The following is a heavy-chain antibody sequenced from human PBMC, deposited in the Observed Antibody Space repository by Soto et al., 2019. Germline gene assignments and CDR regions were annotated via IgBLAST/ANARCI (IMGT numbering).Heavy chain of an antibody. Sequence: GASVKVSCKASGYTFTSYDINWVRQATGQGLEWMGWMNPNSGNTGYAQKFQGRVTMTRNTSISTAYMELSSLRSEDTAVYYCARGRTYCSGGSCYLGWFDPWGQVTLVTVSS. D-gene: IGHD2-15*01. V-gene: IGHV1-8*01. CDR1: GYTFTSYD. CDR2: MNPNSGNT. CDR3: ARGRTYCSGGSCYLGWFDP. J-gene: IGHJ5*02.